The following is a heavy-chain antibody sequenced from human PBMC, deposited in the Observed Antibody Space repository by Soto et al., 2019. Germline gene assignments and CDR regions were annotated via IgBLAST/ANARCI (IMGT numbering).Heavy chain of an antibody. CDR2: VYFTGST. D-gene: IGHD6-13*01. V-gene: IGHV4-39*01. CDR1: GGSINNSGYY. CDR3: APLFIAAAGGTNDVAT. J-gene: IGHJ5*02. Sequence: SETLSLTCTVSGGSINNSGYYWGWIRQPPGKGLEWIGTVYFTGSTYYNPSLKSRVTISVDTSKNQFSLKLNSMTAADTSVYYCAPLFIAAAGGTNDVATWRQGTLVTVSS.